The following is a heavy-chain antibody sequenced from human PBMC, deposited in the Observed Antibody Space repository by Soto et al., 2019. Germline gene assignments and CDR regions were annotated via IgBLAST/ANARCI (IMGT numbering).Heavy chain of an antibody. J-gene: IGHJ6*02. D-gene: IGHD3-22*01. CDR2: ISAYNGNT. V-gene: IGHV1-18*01. Sequence: ASVKVSCKVSGYTFTSYGISWVRQAPGQGLEWMGWISAYNGNTNYAQKLQGRVTMTTDTSTSTAYMELRSLRSDDTAVYYCARTGYYYDSSGYNTLGYYGMDVWGQGTTVTVSS. CDR3: ARTGYYYDSSGYNTLGYYGMDV. CDR1: GYTFTSYG.